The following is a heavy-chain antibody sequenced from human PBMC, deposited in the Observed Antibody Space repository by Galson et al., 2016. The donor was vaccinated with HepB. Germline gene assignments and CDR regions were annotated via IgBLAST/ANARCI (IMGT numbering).Heavy chain of an antibody. CDR3: AIDPSQWHDLLFGN. D-gene: IGHD6-19*01. V-gene: IGHV3-23*01. CDR1: GFTFDKYG. J-gene: IGHJ4*02. CDR2: ICGRCGDM. Sequence: LRLSCAASGFTFDKYGMTWFRQAPGKGLEWVSTICGRCGDMDYADSVEGRFTISRDDSKNNLYLHMNSLRVEDTAIYYCAIDPSQWHDLLFGNWAQGTLVTVSA.